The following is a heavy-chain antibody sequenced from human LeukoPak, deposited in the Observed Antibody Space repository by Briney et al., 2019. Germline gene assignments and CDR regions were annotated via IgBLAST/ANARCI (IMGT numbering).Heavy chain of an antibody. J-gene: IGHJ3*02. D-gene: IGHD3-10*01. CDR3: VRGVIIRDAFDI. CDR2: IYYSGST. CDR1: GGSISSSSYY. Sequence: PSETLSLTCTVSGGSISSSSYYWGWIRQPPGKGLEWIGSIYYSGSTYHNPSLKSRVTISVDTSKNQFSLKLSSVTAADTAVYYCVRGVIIRDAFDIWGQGTMVTVSS. V-gene: IGHV4-39*07.